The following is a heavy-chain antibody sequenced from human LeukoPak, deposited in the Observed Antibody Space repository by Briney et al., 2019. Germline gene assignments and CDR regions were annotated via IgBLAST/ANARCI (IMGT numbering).Heavy chain of an antibody. CDR2: INPNSGGT. D-gene: IGHD3-9*01. CDR1: GYTFTGYY. V-gene: IGHV1-2*02. J-gene: IGHJ4*02. CDR3: ARLRYFHRLSPGPFDY. Sequence: ASVKVSCTASGYTFTGYYMHCVRQAPGQGLEWMGWINPNSGGTNYAQKFQGRVTMTRDTSISTAYMELSRLRSDDTAVYYCARLRYFHRLSPGPFDYWGQGTLVTVSS.